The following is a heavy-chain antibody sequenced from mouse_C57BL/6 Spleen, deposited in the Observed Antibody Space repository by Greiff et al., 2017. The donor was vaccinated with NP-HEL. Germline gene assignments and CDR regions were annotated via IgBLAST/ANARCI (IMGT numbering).Heavy chain of an antibody. CDR2: IRNKANGYTT. Sequence: EVKLMESGGGLVQPGGSLSLSCAASGFTFTDYYMSWVRQPPGKALEWLGFIRNKANGYTTEYSASVKGRFTISRDNSQSILYLQMNALRAEDSATYYCARYQDWEGFDYWGQGTTLTVSS. J-gene: IGHJ2*01. V-gene: IGHV7-3*01. D-gene: IGHD4-1*01. CDR1: GFTFTDYY. CDR3: ARYQDWEGFDY.